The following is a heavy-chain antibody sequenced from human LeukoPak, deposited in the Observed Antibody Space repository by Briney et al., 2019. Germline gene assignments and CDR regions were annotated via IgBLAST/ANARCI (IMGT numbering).Heavy chain of an antibody. J-gene: IGHJ5*02. CDR2: IYTSGST. V-gene: IGHV4-4*07. CDR1: GGSINSYY. Sequence: PSETLSLTCTVSGGSINSYYWSWIRQPAGKGLEWIGRIYTSGSTNYNPSLKSRVTMSVDTSKNQFSLKLSSVTAADTAVYYCARDLRGYDRSWYDHWGQGTLVIVSS. CDR3: ARDLRGYDRSWYDH. D-gene: IGHD5-12*01.